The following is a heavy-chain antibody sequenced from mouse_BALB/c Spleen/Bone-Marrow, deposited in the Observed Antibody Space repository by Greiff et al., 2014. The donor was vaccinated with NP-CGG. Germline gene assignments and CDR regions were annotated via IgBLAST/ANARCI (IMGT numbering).Heavy chain of an antibody. CDR3: ARMITTRGFDY. CDR2: LNPSNGHT. V-gene: IGHV1S81*02. J-gene: IGHJ2*01. CDR1: GYTFTRYW. Sequence: QVQLKESGAELLKPGTSVKLSCKASGYTFTRYWMHWVKQRPGQGLEWIGELNPSNGHTNYNGKFKNKATVTVDRSSRTAYMQLSSLTSEDSAVYYCARMITTRGFDYWGQGTTLTVSS. D-gene: IGHD2-4*01.